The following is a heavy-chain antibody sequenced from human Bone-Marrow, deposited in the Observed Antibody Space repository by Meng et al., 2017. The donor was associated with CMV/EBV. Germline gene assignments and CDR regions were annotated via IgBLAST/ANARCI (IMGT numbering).Heavy chain of an antibody. CDR1: GFTFSASW. J-gene: IGHJ6*02. V-gene: IGHV3-7*01. CDR2: IKEGGSEK. D-gene: IGHD3-22*01. CDR3: ARDLVVYYYYGMDV. Sequence: GESLKISCAASGFTFSASWMSWVRQAPGKGLEWVANIKEGGSEKYYVDSVKGRFTISRDNAKNSLYLQMNSLRAEDTAVYYCARDLVVYYYYGMDVWGQGTTVTVSS.